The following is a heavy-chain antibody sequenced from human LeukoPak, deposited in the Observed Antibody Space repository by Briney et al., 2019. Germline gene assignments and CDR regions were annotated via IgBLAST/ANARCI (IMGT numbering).Heavy chain of an antibody. CDR2: ISYSGST. V-gene: IGHV4-59*01. D-gene: IGHD5-12*01. CDR3: ARGGYEARSYYFDY. J-gene: IGHJ4*02. CDR1: GGSLSNYY. Sequence: PSETLSLTCTVSGGSLSNYYWSWIRQPPGKGLEWIGYISYSGSTDHNPSLKSRVTISVDTSKNQFSLRLSSVTAADTAIYYCARGGYEARSYYFDYWGQGTLVTVSS.